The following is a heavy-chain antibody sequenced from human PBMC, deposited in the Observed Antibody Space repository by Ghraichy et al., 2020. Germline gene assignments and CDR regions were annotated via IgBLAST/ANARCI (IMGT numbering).Heavy chain of an antibody. J-gene: IGHJ4*02. D-gene: IGHD6-6*01. V-gene: IGHV4-34*01. Sequence: SETLSLTCAVYSGSFSGYYWSWIRQPPGWGLEWIGEINHSGSTNYNPSLKSRVTISVDTSKNQFSLKLSSVTAADTAVYYCARGGKRGSSEIFDYWGQGTLVTVSS. CDR1: SGSFSGYY. CDR2: INHSGST. CDR3: ARGGKRGSSEIFDY.